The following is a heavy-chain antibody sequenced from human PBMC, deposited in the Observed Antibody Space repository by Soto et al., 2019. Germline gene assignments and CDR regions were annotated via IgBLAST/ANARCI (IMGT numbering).Heavy chain of an antibody. CDR2: IQSGGST. V-gene: IGHV3-66*01. Sequence: EVQLVESGGDLVQPGGSLRLSCAASGFTVSSNYMSWVRQAPGKGLEWVSVIQSGGSTFYADSVKGRFTISRDNSKNTLDFSMDRLGVEETAYLYRFGGGCPLWWWSCYGVPMDVWGRGTTVTVSS. J-gene: IGHJ6*03. CDR1: GFTVSSNY. CDR3: FGGGCPLWWWSCYGVPMDV. D-gene: IGHD2-15*01.